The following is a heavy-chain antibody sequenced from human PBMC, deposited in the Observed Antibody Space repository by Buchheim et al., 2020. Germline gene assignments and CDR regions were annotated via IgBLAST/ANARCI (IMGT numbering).Heavy chain of an antibody. CDR1: GFTFSSYG. CDR2: IWYDGSNK. D-gene: IGHD3-22*01. CDR3: ARDVYYDSSGYLDY. J-gene: IGHJ4*02. V-gene: IGHV3-33*01. Sequence: QVQLVESGGGVVQPGRSLRLSCAASGFTFSSYGMHWVRQAPGKGLEWVAVIWYDGSNKYYADSVKGRFTLSRDNSKNTFLLQMNSLRAEDTAVYYCARDVYYDSSGYLDYWSQGTL.